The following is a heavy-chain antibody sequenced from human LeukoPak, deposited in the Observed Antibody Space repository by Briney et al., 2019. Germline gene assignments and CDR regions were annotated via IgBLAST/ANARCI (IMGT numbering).Heavy chain of an antibody. V-gene: IGHV4-4*02. D-gene: IGHD4-23*01. J-gene: IGHJ4*02. CDR3: ARGGTDLRWVFEY. CDR1: GGSITSSNW. Sequence: PSETLSLTCAVFGGSITSSNWWSWVRQPPRKGLEWIAEIHHNGNINHNPSLKSRVTISIHKSNNQFSLKLNSVTAADTAVYYCARGGTDLRWVFEYWGQGTLFTVSS. CDR2: IHHNGNI.